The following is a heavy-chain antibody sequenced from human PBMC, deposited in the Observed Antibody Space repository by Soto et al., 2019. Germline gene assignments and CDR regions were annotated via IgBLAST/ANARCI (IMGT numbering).Heavy chain of an antibody. CDR3: ARADPDASVGY. J-gene: IGHJ4*02. V-gene: IGHV4-59*01. CDR1: GGSMSSYY. CDR2: ISYSGST. D-gene: IGHD2-15*01. Sequence: SETLSLTCTVSGGSMSSYYWTWLRQSPGRGLEWIGYISYSGSTYYNPSLKSRVTISADTSKNQFSPRMNSMIAADTAVYYCARADPDASVGYWGQGTLVTVSS.